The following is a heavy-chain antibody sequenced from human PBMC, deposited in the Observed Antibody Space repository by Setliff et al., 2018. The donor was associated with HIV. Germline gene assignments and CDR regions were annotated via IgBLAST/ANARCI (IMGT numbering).Heavy chain of an antibody. Sequence: PSETLSLTCSVSGGSISSGGFYWSWIRQHPGKGLEWIGYIYYTGSAYYNPSLKSRVNISVDMSKNQFSLNMTSLTVADTAVYFCARERSGSYYPDLDCWGRGTLVTVSS. V-gene: IGHV4-31*03. CDR2: IYYTGSA. CDR3: ARERSGSYYPDLDC. J-gene: IGHJ2*01. D-gene: IGHD1-26*01. CDR1: GGSISSGGFY.